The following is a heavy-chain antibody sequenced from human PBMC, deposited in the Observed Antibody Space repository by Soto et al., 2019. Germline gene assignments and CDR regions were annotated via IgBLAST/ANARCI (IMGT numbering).Heavy chain of an antibody. J-gene: IGHJ6*02. CDR3: AKRGRVATIDYYYYGMDV. D-gene: IGHD5-12*01. CDR2: ISGSGGST. V-gene: IGHV3-23*01. CDR1: GFTFSSYA. Sequence: PGGSLRLSCAASGFTFSSYAMSWVRQAPGKGLEWVSAISGSGGSTYYADSVKGRFTISRDDSKNTLYLQMNSLRAEDTAVYYCAKRGRVATIDYYYYGMDVWGQGTTVTSP.